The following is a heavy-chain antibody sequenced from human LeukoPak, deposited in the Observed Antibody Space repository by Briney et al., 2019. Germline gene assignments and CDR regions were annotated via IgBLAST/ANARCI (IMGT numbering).Heavy chain of an antibody. D-gene: IGHD1-26*01. CDR1: GGTFSSYA. J-gene: IGHJ4*02. V-gene: IGHV1-69*04. CDR2: IIPIFGIA. CDR3: ARGLSGSYDGIGY. Sequence: ASAKVSCKASGGTFSSYAISWVRQAPGQGLEWMGRIIPIFGIANYAQKFQGRVTITADKSTSTAYMELSSLRSEDTAVYYCARGLSGSYDGIGYWGQGTLVTVSS.